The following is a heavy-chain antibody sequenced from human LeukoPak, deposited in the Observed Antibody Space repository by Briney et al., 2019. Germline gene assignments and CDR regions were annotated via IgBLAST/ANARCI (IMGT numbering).Heavy chain of an antibody. CDR1: GFTFSTYE. D-gene: IGHD6-13*01. CDR2: IKQDGSEK. CDR3: ARVGSASSSWYKWYYYGMDV. J-gene: IGHJ6*02. V-gene: IGHV3-7*01. Sequence: SGGSLRLSCAASGFTFSTYEMNWVRQAPGKGLEWVANIKQDGSEKYYVDSVKGRFTISRDNAKNSLYLQMNSLRAEDTAVYYCARVGSASSSWYKWYYYGMDVWGQGTTVTVSS.